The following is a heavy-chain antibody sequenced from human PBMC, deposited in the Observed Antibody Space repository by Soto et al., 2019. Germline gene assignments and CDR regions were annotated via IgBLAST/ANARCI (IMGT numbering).Heavy chain of an antibody. CDR2: IYHIGIT. CDR1: GDSISSYYW. CDR3: ARDRGNATFSYIGMDV. Sequence: QVQLQESGPGLVKPSGTLTLTCAVSGDSISSYYWRSWVRQPPGRGLEWIGKIYHIGITNYNPPLKSRVSRSVDKSKNQFSLKFTYVAGADTAGYYCARDRGNATFSYIGMDVLGQGTTVTVSS. D-gene: IGHD4-4*01. J-gene: IGHJ6*02. V-gene: IGHV4-4*02.